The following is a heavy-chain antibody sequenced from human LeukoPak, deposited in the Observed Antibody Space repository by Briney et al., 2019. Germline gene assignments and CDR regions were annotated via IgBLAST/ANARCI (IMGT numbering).Heavy chain of an antibody. CDR1: GFTFSDYY. J-gene: IGHJ3*02. CDR3: ARAGGLLWFGEVLESSDAFHI. CDR2: ISSSSSYT. Sequence: GVSLRLSCAASGFTFSDYYMSWIRQAPGKGLEWVSYISSSSSYTNYADSVKGRFTISRDNAKNSLYLQVNSLRDEDTAVYYCARAGGLLWFGEVLESSDAFHIWGQGTMVTVSS. D-gene: IGHD3-10*01. V-gene: IGHV3-11*06.